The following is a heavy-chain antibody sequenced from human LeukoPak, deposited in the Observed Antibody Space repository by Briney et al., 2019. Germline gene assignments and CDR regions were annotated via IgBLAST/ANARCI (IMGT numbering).Heavy chain of an antibody. CDR1: GFTFSSYA. CDR2: ISGSGGST. Sequence: GGSLRLSCAASGFTFSSYAMSWVRQAPGKGLEWVSAISGSGGSTYYADSVKGRFTISRDNSKNTLYLQMNSLRAEDTAVYYCAKGVWLQWELLLGVNDAFDIWGQGTMVTVSS. D-gene: IGHD1-26*01. CDR3: AKGVWLQWELLLGVNDAFDI. V-gene: IGHV3-23*01. J-gene: IGHJ3*02.